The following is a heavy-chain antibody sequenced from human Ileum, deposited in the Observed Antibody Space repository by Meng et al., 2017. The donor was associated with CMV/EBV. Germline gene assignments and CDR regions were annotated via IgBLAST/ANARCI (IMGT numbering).Heavy chain of an antibody. CDR2: IYWNDDK. Sequence: SGPTLVYPTPTFTLTCTFSGFSLSTRGVGVGWIRQPPGKTLEWLALIYWNDDKRYSPSLKSRLTITKDTPKNQVVLTMTNMDPVDTATYYCAHSLLWFGERRFDPWGQGTLVTVSS. D-gene: IGHD3-10*01. CDR1: GFSLSTRGVG. V-gene: IGHV2-5*01. J-gene: IGHJ5*02. CDR3: AHSLLWFGERRFDP.